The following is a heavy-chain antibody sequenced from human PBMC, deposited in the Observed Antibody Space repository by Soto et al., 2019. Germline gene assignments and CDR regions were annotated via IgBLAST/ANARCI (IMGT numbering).Heavy chain of an antibody. CDR1: GFTFSTYA. J-gene: IGHJ4*02. CDR2: ISPNGDAT. Sequence: GGSVRLSCAASGFTFSTYAMSWVRQAPGKGMEWVSAISPNGDATYYAGSVKGRFTISRDNSRNTLYLQMNSLKADDTAVYYCAKKTAFTAVEDKWGQGTLVTVSS. CDR3: AKKTAFTAVEDK. V-gene: IGHV3-23*01. D-gene: IGHD6-13*01.